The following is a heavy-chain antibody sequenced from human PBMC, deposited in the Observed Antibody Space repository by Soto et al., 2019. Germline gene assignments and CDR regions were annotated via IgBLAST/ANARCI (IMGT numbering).Heavy chain of an antibody. V-gene: IGHV3-7*03. J-gene: IGHJ3*02. CDR3: ARVHVVVVTAIYAFHI. Sequence: PGGSLRLSCAASGFTFSSYWMSWVRQAPGKGLEWVANIKQDGSEKYYVDSVKGRFTISRDNAKNSLYLQMNSLRAEDTAVYYCARVHVVVVTAIYAFHIWGQGTMVTVSS. D-gene: IGHD2-21*02. CDR2: IKQDGSEK. CDR1: GFTFSSYW.